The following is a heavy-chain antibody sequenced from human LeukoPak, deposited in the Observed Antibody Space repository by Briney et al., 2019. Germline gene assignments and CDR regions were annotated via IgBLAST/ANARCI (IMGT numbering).Heavy chain of an antibody. Sequence: PGGSLRLSCAASGFTFSSYAMHWVRQAPGKGLEWVAVISYDGSNKYYADSVKGRFTISRDNSKNTLYLQMNSLRAEDTAVYYCARGTHIAAGIDYWGQGTLVTVSS. J-gene: IGHJ4*02. D-gene: IGHD5-12*01. CDR3: ARGTHIAAGIDY. V-gene: IGHV3-30-3*01. CDR2: ISYDGSNK. CDR1: GFTFSSYA.